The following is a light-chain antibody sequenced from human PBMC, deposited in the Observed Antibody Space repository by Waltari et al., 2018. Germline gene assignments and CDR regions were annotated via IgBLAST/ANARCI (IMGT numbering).Light chain of an antibody. CDR3: SSQSSNDVVL. CDR2: DVS. Sequence: QSALPHPASVSGSPGQSVTIFCAGTSNDVGGYNSVSWYQEHPGQAPRVIIYDVSDRPSGVSDRFSGSKSGNTASLTISGLQAEDEADYYCSSQSSNDVVLFGGGTKLTVL. CDR1: SNDVGGYNS. V-gene: IGLV2-14*01. J-gene: IGLJ2*01.